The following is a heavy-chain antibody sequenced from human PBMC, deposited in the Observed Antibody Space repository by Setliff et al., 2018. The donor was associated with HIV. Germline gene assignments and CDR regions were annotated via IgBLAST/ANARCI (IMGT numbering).Heavy chain of an antibody. V-gene: IGHV4-59*01. J-gene: IGHJ6*03. CDR2: VYYSGST. Sequence: SETLSLTCTVSGDPISTYYWSWVRKPPGKGLEWIGYVYYSGSTSYSPSLRGRVTMSVDPSKNQFSLKLNSVTAADTAIYYCARGESSSWVYDYYMDVWGKGTTVTVSS. CDR1: GDPISTYY. D-gene: IGHD6-13*01. CDR3: ARGESSSWVYDYYMDV.